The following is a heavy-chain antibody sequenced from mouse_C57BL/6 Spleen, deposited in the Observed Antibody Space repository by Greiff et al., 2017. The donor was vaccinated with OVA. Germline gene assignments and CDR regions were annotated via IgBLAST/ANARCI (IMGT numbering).Heavy chain of an antibody. CDR1: GFSLSTSGMG. Sequence: QVTLKVCGPGILQSSQSLSLTCSFSGFSLSTSGMGVSWIRQPSGKGLGWLAHIYWDDDKRYNPSLKSRLTISKDTSRNQVFLKITSVDTADTATYYCARITTVVDYAMDYWGQGTSVTVSS. CDR3: ARITTVVDYAMDY. CDR2: IYWDDDK. V-gene: IGHV8-12*01. J-gene: IGHJ4*01. D-gene: IGHD1-1*01.